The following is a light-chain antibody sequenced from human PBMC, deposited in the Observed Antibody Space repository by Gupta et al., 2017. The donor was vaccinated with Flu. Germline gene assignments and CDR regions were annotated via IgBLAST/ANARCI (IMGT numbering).Light chain of an antibody. CDR1: QSVSRNY. J-gene: IGKJ4*01. Sequence: EIVLTQSPATLSLSPGERATLSCGVSQSVSRNYLAWYQKKPGLAPRLLIYDTSSRATGIPDRFTGSGSGTDFILTITRLEPEDFAVYYCQQYGSSPLTFGGGTKVEIK. V-gene: IGKV3D-20*01. CDR3: QQYGSSPLT. CDR2: DTS.